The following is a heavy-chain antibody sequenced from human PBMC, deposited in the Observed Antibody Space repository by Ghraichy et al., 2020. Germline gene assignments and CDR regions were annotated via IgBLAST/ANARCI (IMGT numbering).Heavy chain of an antibody. Sequence: SQTLSLTCTVSGGSISSSSYYWGWIRQPPGKGLEWIGSIYYSGSTYYNPSLKSRVTISVDTSKNQFSLKLSSVTAADTAVYYCARQVRSGTGPRWYFDYWGQGTLVTVSS. CDR2: IYYSGST. CDR3: ARQVRSGTGPRWYFDY. J-gene: IGHJ4*02. V-gene: IGHV4-39*01. D-gene: IGHD1-1*01. CDR1: GGSISSSSYY.